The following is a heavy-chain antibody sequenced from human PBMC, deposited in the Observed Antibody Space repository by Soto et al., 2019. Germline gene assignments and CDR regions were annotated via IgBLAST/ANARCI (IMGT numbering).Heavy chain of an antibody. Sequence: SLTCAVYGGSFSGYYWSWIRQPPGKGLEWIGEINHSGSTNYNPSLKSRVTISVDTSKNQFSLKLSSVTAADTAVYYCASRYYDFWSGYYAPHWGQGTLVTVSS. J-gene: IGHJ4*02. V-gene: IGHV4-34*01. CDR1: GGSFSGYY. CDR3: ASRYYDFWSGYYAPH. D-gene: IGHD3-3*01. CDR2: INHSGST.